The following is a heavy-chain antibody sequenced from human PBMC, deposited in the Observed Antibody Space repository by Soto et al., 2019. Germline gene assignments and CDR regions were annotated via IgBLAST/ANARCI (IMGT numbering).Heavy chain of an antibody. V-gene: IGHV4-59*01. J-gene: IGHJ4*02. Sequence: QVQLQESGPGLVKPSETLSLTCTVSGGSISSYYWSWIRQPPGKGLEWIGYIYYSGSTNYNPSLKSRVTISADTSKNHFSLKVSSVTAADTAVYYCAGEWAVAGFDYWGQGTLVTVSS. CDR1: GGSISSYY. CDR2: IYYSGST. D-gene: IGHD6-19*01. CDR3: AGEWAVAGFDY.